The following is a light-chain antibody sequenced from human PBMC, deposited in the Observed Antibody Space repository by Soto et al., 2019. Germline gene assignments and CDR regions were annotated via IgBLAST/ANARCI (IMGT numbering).Light chain of an antibody. Sequence: QSVLTQPASVSGSPGQSITISCTGTSSDVGGYNYVSWYQQHPGKAPKLMIYDVSNRASGVSHHFSGSKSGNTASLTISGLQAEDEADYYCSSYTSSNTDVFGTGTKLTVL. CDR2: DVS. CDR1: SSDVGGYNY. CDR3: SSYTSSNTDV. V-gene: IGLV2-14*01. J-gene: IGLJ1*01.